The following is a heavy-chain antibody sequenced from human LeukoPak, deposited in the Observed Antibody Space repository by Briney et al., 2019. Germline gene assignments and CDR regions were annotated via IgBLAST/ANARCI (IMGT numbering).Heavy chain of an antibody. CDR3: ARDEDPVRGGYSYGNFH. CDR1: GFTLNHSI. CDR2: IKEDVRER. J-gene: IGHJ4*02. Sequence: RGSPRVSCVASGFTLNHSIISTGRAAPGAGVEWVANIKEDVRERNYVDSVKCRFAFSRDNAKKSVYLEMKRLRDEDTAGYYCARDEDPVRGGYSYGNFHWGQGVQFTVSS. V-gene: IGHV3-7*01. D-gene: IGHD5-12*01.